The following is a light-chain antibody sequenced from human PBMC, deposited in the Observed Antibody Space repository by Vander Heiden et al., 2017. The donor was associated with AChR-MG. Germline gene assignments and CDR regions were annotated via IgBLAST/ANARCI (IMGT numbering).Light chain of an antibody. CDR2: AAS. CDR3: QHRDSTPRT. J-gene: IGKJ2*01. V-gene: IGKV1-39*01. CDR1: QSIATY. Sequence: DIQMPQSPSSLSASVGDRVTITCRASQSIATYLNWYQQRPGKAPNLLIHAASNLHSGVPSRFSGSGSGTDFTLAISRLQPEDFATYYCQHRDSTPRTFGQGTMVDIK.